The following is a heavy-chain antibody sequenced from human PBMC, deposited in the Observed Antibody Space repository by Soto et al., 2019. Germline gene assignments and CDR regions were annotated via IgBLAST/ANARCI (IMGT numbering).Heavy chain of an antibody. V-gene: IGHV5-10-1*01. D-gene: IGHD6-13*01. CDR3: ARRIAAAGGYYYHAFDV. CDR1: GYNFDTYW. CDR2: IDPIDSKT. J-gene: IGHJ6*02. Sequence: GESLKISCKGSGYNFDTYWINWVRQTPGKGLEWMGRIDPIDSKTKYSPSLEGHITISVDKSISTTYLQWSSLKASDTAIYYCARRIAAAGGYYYHAFDVWGQGTAVTVSS.